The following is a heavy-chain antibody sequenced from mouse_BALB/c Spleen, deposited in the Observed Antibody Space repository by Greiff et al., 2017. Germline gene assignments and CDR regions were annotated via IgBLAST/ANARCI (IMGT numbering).Heavy chain of an antibody. Sequence: QVQLQQSGAELARPGASVKLSCKASGYTFTDYYINWVKQRTGQGLEWIGEIYPGSGNTYYNEKFKGKATLTADKSSSTDYMQLSSLTSEDSAVYFCARGGGSRYYAMDYWGQGTSVTVSS. CDR1: GYTFTDYY. J-gene: IGHJ4*01. D-gene: IGHD3-1*01. V-gene: IGHV1-77*01. CDR2: IYPGSGNT. CDR3: ARGGGSRYYAMDY.